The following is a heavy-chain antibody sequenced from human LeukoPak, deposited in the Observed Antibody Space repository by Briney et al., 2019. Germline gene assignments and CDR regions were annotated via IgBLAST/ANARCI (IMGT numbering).Heavy chain of an antibody. CDR3: ARGDYPSWFDP. CDR1: GGSISSGDYY. J-gene: IGHJ5*02. V-gene: IGHV4-30-4*01. Sequence: SETLSLPCTVSGGSISSGDYYWSWIRQPPGKGLEWIGYIYYSGSTYYNPSLKSRVTISVDTSKNQFSLKLSSVTAADTAVYYCARGDYPSWFDPWGQGTLVTVSS. CDR2: IYYSGST. D-gene: IGHD4-17*01.